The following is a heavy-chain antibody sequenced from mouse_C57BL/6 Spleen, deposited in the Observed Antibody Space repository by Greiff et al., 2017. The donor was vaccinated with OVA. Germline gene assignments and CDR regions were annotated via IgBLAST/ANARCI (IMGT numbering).Heavy chain of an antibody. Sequence: VQLQQPGAELVMPGASVKLSCKASGYTFTSYWMHWVKQRPGQGLEWIGEIDPSDSYTNYNQKFKGKSTLTVDKSSSTAYMQLSSLTSEDSAVYYCARLEVPFDYWGQGTTLTVSS. V-gene: IGHV1-69*01. CDR3: ARLEVPFDY. J-gene: IGHJ2*01. CDR2: IDPSDSYT. CDR1: GYTFTSYW.